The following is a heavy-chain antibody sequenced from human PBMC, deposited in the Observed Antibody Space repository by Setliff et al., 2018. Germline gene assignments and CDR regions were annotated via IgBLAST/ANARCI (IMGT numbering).Heavy chain of an antibody. J-gene: IGHJ4*02. D-gene: IGHD2-15*01. CDR1: GFTFSSYR. V-gene: IGHV3-33*08. CDR2: IWDDGGNK. Sequence: QPGGSLRLSCAASGFTFSSYRMHWVRQAPGKGLEWVAVIWDDGGNKYHADSVKGRFTISRDNSKNALYLQMNSLRPEDTAVYYCARTCSGSGCYAGLESWGQGTPVTVSS. CDR3: ARTCSGSGCYAGLES.